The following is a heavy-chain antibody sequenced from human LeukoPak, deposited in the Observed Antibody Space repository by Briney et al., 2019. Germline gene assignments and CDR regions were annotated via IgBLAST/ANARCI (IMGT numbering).Heavy chain of an antibody. CDR2: ISNDGSNE. D-gene: IGHD2/OR15-2a*01. Sequence: GGSLRLSCAASGFTFSSYGMHWVRQAPGKGLEWVALISNDGSNEQYTDSVKGRSTISRDNSKNTLYLQMNSLRPGDTAVYYCASRSMASDYWGQGTLVTVSS. J-gene: IGHJ4*02. CDR3: ASRSMASDY. V-gene: IGHV3-30*03. CDR1: GFTFSSYG.